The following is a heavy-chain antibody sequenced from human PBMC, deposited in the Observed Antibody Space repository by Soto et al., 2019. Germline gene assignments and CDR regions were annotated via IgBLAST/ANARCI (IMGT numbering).Heavy chain of an antibody. Sequence: PSQTLSLTCAVSGGSISSYYWSWIRQPPGKGLEWIGYIYYSGSTNYNPSLKSRVTISVDTSKNQFSLKLSSVTAADTAVYYCARQDGGYYYMDVWGKGTTVTVSS. CDR2: IYYSGST. CDR1: GGSISSYY. J-gene: IGHJ6*03. V-gene: IGHV4-59*08. D-gene: IGHD3-16*01. CDR3: ARQDGGYYYMDV.